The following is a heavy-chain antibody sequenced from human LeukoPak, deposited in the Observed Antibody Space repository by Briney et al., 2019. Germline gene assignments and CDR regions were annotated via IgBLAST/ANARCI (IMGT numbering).Heavy chain of an antibody. CDR1: GGSFSGYY. V-gene: IGHV4-34*01. D-gene: IGHD3-22*01. J-gene: IGHJ4*02. CDR2: INHSGST. Sequence: SETLSLTCAVYGGSFSGYYWSWIRQPPGKGLEWIGEINHSGSTNYNPSLKSRVTISVDTSKNQFSLKLSSVTAADTAVYYCARFYFDSSGYYYVGYFDYWGQGTLVTVSS. CDR3: ARFYFDSSGYYYVGYFDY.